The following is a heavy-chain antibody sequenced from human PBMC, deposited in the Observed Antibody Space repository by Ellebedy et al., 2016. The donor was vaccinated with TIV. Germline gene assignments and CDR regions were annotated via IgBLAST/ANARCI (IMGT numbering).Heavy chain of an antibody. CDR2: INHSGST. J-gene: IGHJ4*02. D-gene: IGHD1-26*01. CDR1: GASFSHHY. CDR3: ARGRGGSYSIPFDV. V-gene: IGHV4-34*01. Sequence: SETLSLXCAVYGASFSHHYWSWIRLPPGKGLEWIGEINHSGSTYYNPSLKSRVSMSVDRSKNQFSLKLNSLSAADTAVYFCARGRGGSYSIPFDVWGQGALVTVSS.